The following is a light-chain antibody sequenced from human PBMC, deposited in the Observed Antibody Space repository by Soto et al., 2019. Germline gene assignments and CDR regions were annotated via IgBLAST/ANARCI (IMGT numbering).Light chain of an antibody. V-gene: IGKV3-20*01. CDR2: GAS. J-gene: IGKJ2*01. Sequence: ELVLTQSPGTLSLSPGERATLSCRDSQSVSRSYLAWYQQKPDQAPRPLSYGASSSATGIPDRCSGSGSGIDGFLTISRREPEDFAVYLGQEDGSSPPYTVGQGPKLEIK. CDR1: QSVSRSY. CDR3: QEDGSSPPYT.